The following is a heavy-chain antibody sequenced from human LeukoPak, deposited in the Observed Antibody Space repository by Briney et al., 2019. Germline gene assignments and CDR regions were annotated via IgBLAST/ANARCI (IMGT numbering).Heavy chain of an antibody. Sequence: GRSLRLSRVVSGFTFSKAWMNWVRHAPAKGLEWVGRIKSKTDGGTTTYAPPVKDRINISRDDSTNTLHLQMKSLKTEDTAVYYCTTSLAGMVIAVYPVDNWGQGSLVTVSS. V-gene: IGHV3-15*01. CDR1: GFTFSKAW. CDR3: TTSLAGMVIAVYPVDN. J-gene: IGHJ4*02. CDR2: IKSKTDGGTT. D-gene: IGHD2-21*01.